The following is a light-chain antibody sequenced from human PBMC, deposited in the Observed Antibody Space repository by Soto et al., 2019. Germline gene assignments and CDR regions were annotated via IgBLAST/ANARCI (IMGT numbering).Light chain of an antibody. V-gene: IGKV2-28*01. CDR3: MQALQTWT. Sequence: DITMTQSPLSLPVTPGEPASISCRASQSLLHSNGYNYVDWYLQKPGQSPQLLIYLASNRASGGPDRFRGSGSGTDFKLKTSRVEAEDVGVYYCMQALQTWTFGQGTKVDIK. J-gene: IGKJ1*01. CDR1: QSLLHSNGYNY. CDR2: LAS.